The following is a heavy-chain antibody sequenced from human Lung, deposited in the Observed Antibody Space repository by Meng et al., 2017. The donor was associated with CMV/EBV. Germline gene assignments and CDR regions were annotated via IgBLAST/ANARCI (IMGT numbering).Heavy chain of an antibody. Sequence: GESLKISCAASGFTFNGYNMNWVRQAPGKGLEWVASISTSSTYIFYADSVKGRFTVSRDNAMSALYLQMDSLRAEDTAVYYCARAFCDFWSGIGYWGQGVLVTVSS. J-gene: IGHJ4*02. D-gene: IGHD3-3*01. CDR1: GFTFNGYN. V-gene: IGHV3-21*01. CDR3: ARAFCDFWSGIGY. CDR2: ISTSSTYI.